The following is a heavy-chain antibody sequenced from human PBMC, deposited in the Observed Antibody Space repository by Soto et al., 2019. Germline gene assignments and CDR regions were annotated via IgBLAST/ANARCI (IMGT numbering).Heavy chain of an antibody. CDR2: IHQSGSP. J-gene: IGHJ4*02. CDR1: GGSISSTFYY. V-gene: IGHV4-39*07. CDR3: ARGAPRGIIHDFDS. Sequence: SETLSLTCTVSGGSISSTFYYWVWIRQPPGKGLEWIGSIHQSGSPYYNPSLKSRLTISIDMSKKQFSLRLSSVTAADTAVYYCARGAPRGIIHDFDSWGQGSLVTVSS. D-gene: IGHD3-10*01.